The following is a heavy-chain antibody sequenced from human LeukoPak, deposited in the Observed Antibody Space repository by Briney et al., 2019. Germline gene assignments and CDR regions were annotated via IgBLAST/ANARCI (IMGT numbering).Heavy chain of an antibody. Sequence: SETLSLTCTVSGGSISTYYWSWIRQPPGRGLEWIGYIYYSGSTSYNPSLKSRVTISVDTSKNQFSLKLSSVTAADTAVYYCARHQWVPAFDIWGQGTKVTVSS. V-gene: IGHV4-59*08. CDR3: ARHQWVPAFDI. CDR2: IYYSGST. J-gene: IGHJ3*02. CDR1: GGSISTYY. D-gene: IGHD1-26*01.